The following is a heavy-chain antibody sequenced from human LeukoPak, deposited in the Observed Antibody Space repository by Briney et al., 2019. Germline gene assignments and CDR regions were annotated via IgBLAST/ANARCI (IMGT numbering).Heavy chain of an antibody. CDR3: ARAPVGATSPVYDY. D-gene: IGHD1-26*01. J-gene: IGHJ4*02. CDR2: ISAYNGNT. Sequence: VASVKVSCKASGYTFTSYGISWVRQAPGQGLEWMGWISAYNGNTDYAQKLQGRVTMTTDTSTSTAYMELRSLRSDDTAVYYCARAPVGATSPVYDYWGQGTLVTVSS. CDR1: GYTFTSYG. V-gene: IGHV1-18*01.